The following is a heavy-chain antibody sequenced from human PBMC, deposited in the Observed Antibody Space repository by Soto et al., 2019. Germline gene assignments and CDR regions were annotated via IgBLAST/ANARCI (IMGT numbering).Heavy chain of an antibody. V-gene: IGHV2-5*01. CDR2: IYWNGIE. CDR3: AHGDPLDFHY. Sequence: QITLKESGPTLVKPTQTLTLTCTFSGFSLSPSGVAVGWIRQPPGKALEWLALIYWNGIERYSPSLKSRLTITKDPSKNQVVLTMPNMDPVDTATYFCAHGDPLDFHYWGQGTLVTVSP. D-gene: IGHD3-10*01. J-gene: IGHJ4*02. CDR1: GFSLSPSGVA.